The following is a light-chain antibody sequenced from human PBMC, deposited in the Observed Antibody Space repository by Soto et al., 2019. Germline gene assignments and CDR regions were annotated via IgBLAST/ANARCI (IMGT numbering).Light chain of an antibody. CDR1: QSISTE. CDR3: QQYNNWPQALT. Sequence: EIVMTQSPATLSVSPGERATLSCRASQSISTELAWYQQKPGQPPRLLIYSASTRATGVPARFSGSGSGTEFTLTISSLQSEDFAVYYCQQYNNWPQALTFGGGTKVEIK. CDR2: SAS. J-gene: IGKJ4*01. V-gene: IGKV3-15*01.